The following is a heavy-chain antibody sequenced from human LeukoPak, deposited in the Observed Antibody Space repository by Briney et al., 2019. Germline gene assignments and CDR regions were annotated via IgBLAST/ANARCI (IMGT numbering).Heavy chain of an antibody. J-gene: IGHJ4*02. CDR1: GFTFSRYW. CDR2: IKQDGSET. D-gene: IGHD4-17*01. CDR3: ARVVPTVTPV. V-gene: IGHV3-7*04. Sequence: GGSLRLSCAVSGFTFSRYWMSWVRQAPGKGLEWVANIKQDGSETYYVDSVKGRFTISRDNAKNSLYLQMNSLRAQDTAVYYCARVVPTVTPVWGQGTLVTVSS.